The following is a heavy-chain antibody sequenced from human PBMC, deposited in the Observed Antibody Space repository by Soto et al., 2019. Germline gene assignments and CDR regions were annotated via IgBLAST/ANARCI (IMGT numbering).Heavy chain of an antibody. Sequence: QVQLQESGPGLVKPSQTLSLTCTVSGGSISSGGYYWSWIRQHPGKGLEWIGYIYYSGSTYYNPSLKSRVTISVDTSKNQFSLKLSSVTAADTAVYYCARDPRVRTEQWLPHHISWYFDLWGRGTLVTVSS. V-gene: IGHV4-31*03. J-gene: IGHJ2*01. D-gene: IGHD6-19*01. CDR3: ARDPRVRTEQWLPHHISWYFDL. CDR1: GGSISSGGYY. CDR2: IYYSGST.